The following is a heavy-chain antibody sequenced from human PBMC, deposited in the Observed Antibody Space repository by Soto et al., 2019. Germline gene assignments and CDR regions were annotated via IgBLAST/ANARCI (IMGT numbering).Heavy chain of an antibody. V-gene: IGHV3-13*04. CDR3: ARGTGLSVWYFAL. J-gene: IGHJ2*01. CDR1: GFTFSTYD. Sequence: VQLVESGGGLVQPGGSLRLSCVASGFTFSTYDMHWVRQVPGKSLEWVSAVGTAGETYYPDSVKGRFTIFRENAKNSLYLQMNSLRAGDTAIYYCARGTGLSVWYFALWGRGTLVSVSS. CDR2: VGTAGET.